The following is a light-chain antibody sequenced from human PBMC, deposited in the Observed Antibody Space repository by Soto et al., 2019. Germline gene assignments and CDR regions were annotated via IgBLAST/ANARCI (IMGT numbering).Light chain of an antibody. V-gene: IGKV3-20*01. J-gene: IGKJ1*01. CDR1: QTVSSNY. Sequence: IVLTQSPGTLSLSPGERAALSCRASQTVSSNYLAWYRQRPGQAPRLLISGASSRATGIPDRFSGSGSGADFTLTISRLEPEDFAVYYCQQYGSSPPTFGQGTEVEIK. CDR2: GAS. CDR3: QQYGSSPPT.